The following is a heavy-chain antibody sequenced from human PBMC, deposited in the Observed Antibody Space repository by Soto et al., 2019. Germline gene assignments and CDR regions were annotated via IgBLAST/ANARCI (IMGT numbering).Heavy chain of an antibody. CDR3: VKDSLLEVVAATLDY. V-gene: IGHV3-64D*06. D-gene: IGHD2-15*01. CDR1: GFTFSSYA. J-gene: IGHJ4*02. Sequence: VGSLRLSCSASGFTFSSYAMHWVRQAPGKGLEYVSAISSNGGSTYYADSVKGRFTISRDNSKNTLYLQMSSLRAEDTAVYYCVKDSLLEVVAATLDYWGQGTLVTVSS. CDR2: ISSNGGST.